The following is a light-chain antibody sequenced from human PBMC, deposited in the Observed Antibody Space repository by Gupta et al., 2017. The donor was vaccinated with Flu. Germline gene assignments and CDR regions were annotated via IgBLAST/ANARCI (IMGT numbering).Light chain of an antibody. CDR2: EVT. CDR1: NY. Sequence: NYVSWYQQHPGKVPKLMIYEVTDRPSGVSNRFSGSKSGNTASLTISGLQAEDEADYFCASYTTTSTWVFGGGTKLTVL. V-gene: IGLV2-14*01. CDR3: ASYTTTSTWV. J-gene: IGLJ3*02.